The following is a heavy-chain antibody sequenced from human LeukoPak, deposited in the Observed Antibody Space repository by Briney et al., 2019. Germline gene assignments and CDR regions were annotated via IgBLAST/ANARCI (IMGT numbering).Heavy chain of an antibody. CDR3: ARDRGRYYDSRGFYWGYYFDS. CDR1: GFAFSTYA. V-gene: IGHV3-23*01. Sequence: GGSLRLSCAASGFAFSTYAVNWVGQAPGKGLEWVSTISGSGDITYYADSVKGRFTISRDNSKDTLYLQMSSVRVDDTAVYYCARDRGRYYDSRGFYWGYYFDSWGQGILVTVST. J-gene: IGHJ4*02. CDR2: ISGSGDIT. D-gene: IGHD3-22*01.